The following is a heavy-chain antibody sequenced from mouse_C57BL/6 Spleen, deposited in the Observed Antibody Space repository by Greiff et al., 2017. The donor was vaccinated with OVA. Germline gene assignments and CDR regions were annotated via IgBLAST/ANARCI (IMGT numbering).Heavy chain of an antibody. V-gene: IGHV1-72*01. CDR1: GYTFTSYW. CDR2: IDPKSGGL. CDR3: ARGGTTVVASDYFDY. J-gene: IGHJ2*01. D-gene: IGHD1-1*01. Sequence: QVQLQQPGAELVKPGASVKLSCKAPGYTFTSYWMNWVKQRPGRGLEWIGRIDPKSGGLKYNEKFKSKATMTVDKPSSTAYMLLSSLTSEYSAVYYCARGGTTVVASDYFDYWGQGTTLTVSS.